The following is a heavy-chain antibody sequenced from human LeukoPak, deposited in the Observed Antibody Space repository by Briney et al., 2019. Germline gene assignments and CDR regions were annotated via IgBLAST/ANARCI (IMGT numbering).Heavy chain of an antibody. Sequence: EASVKVSCKASGGTFSSYALNWVRQAPGQGLEWMGGIIPMFGTTNYAQKFQGRVTMTTDTSTSTAYMELRSLRSDDTAVYYCARAVGPPRGWFDPWGQGTLVTVSS. V-gene: IGHV1-69*05. CDR2: IIPMFGTT. CDR3: ARAVGPPRGWFDP. CDR1: GGTFSSYA. J-gene: IGHJ5*02. D-gene: IGHD1-26*01.